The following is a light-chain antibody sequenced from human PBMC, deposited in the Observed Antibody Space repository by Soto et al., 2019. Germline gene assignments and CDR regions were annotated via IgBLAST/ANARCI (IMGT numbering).Light chain of an antibody. CDR2: EVT. Sequence: QSALTQSPSASGSPGQSVTISCTGTSSDVGGHNYVSWYQHHPGKAPKLIIYEVTQRPSGVSDRFSGSKSGNTASLTISGLQAEDEADYYCYSYAGNSIYVFGTGTKLTVL. CDR1: SSDVGGHNY. CDR3: YSYAGNSIYV. J-gene: IGLJ1*01. V-gene: IGLV2-8*01.